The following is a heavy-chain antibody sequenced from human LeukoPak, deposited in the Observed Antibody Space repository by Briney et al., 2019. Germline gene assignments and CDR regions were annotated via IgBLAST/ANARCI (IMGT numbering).Heavy chain of an antibody. CDR2: IIPIFGTA. J-gene: IGHJ6*04. Sequence: SSVKVSCKASGGTFSSYAISWVRQPPGQGLEWMGGIIPIFGTANYPQKFQGRVTITADESTSTAYMELSSLRSEDTAVYYCARESREVCYYCYYGMDVWGKGTTVTVSS. V-gene: IGHV1-69*01. D-gene: IGHD3-16*01. CDR3: ARESREVCYYCYYGMDV. CDR1: GGTFSSYA.